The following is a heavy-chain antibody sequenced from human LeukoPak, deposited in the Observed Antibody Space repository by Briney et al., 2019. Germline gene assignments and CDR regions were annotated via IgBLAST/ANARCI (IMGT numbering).Heavy chain of an antibody. CDR2: IIPIFGTA. V-gene: IGHV1-69*05. CDR3: ASLGNPGYYYYYYMDV. CDR1: GGTFSSYA. J-gene: IGHJ6*03. Sequence: SVKVSCKASGGTFSSYAINWVRQAPGQGLEWMGGIIPIFGTANYAQKFQGRVTITTDESMSTAYMELSSLRSEDTAVYYCASLGNPGYYYYYYMDVWGKGTAVTVSS.